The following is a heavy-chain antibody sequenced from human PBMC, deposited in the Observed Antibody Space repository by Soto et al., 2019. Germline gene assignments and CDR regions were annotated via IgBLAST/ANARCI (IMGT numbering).Heavy chain of an antibody. Sequence: PSETLSLTCAFYGLSFRGYYWSWIRQPPGKGLEWIGEINHSGSTNYNPSLKSRVTISVDTSKSQFSLKLSSVTAADTAVYYCARDVPRGSSSRDSPYNWFDPWGQGTLVTVSS. V-gene: IGHV4-34*01. J-gene: IGHJ5*02. CDR2: INHSGST. D-gene: IGHD6-6*01. CDR1: GLSFRGYY. CDR3: ARDVPRGSSSRDSPYNWFDP.